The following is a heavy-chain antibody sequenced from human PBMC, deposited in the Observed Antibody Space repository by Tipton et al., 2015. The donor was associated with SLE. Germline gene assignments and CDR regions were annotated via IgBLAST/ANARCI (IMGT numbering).Heavy chain of an antibody. V-gene: IGHV3-33*08. CDR1: GFSFRSFG. J-gene: IGHJ4*02. Sequence: RSLRLSCAASGFSFRSFGLHWVRQAPGKGLEWVAVTWDDGSQKYYADSVKGRFTISRDNAKNSLYLQMNSLRAEDTAVYYCARALTRGYYDSSGSVDYWGQGTLVTVSS. CDR2: TWDDGSQK. CDR3: ARALTRGYYDSSGSVDY. D-gene: IGHD3-22*01.